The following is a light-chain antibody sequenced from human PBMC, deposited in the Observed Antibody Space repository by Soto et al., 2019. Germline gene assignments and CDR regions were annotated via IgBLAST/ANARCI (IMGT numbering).Light chain of an antibody. CDR2: WAS. CDR1: QSVLYSSNNKNY. Sequence: DIAMTQSPDSLAVSLGERATINCKSSQSVLYSSNNKNYLAWYQQKPGQPPKLLIYWASTRESGVPDRVSGSGSGTDFTLTISSLQAEDVAVYYCQQYYSTPLTFGGGTKVEIK. CDR3: QQYYSTPLT. J-gene: IGKJ4*01. V-gene: IGKV4-1*01.